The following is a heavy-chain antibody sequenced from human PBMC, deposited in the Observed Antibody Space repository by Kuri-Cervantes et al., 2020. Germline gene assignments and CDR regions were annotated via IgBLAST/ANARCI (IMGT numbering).Heavy chain of an antibody. D-gene: IGHD3-22*01. J-gene: IGHJ4*02. CDR3: ARDPDYFNSSGTMDH. CDR2: ISFNENNK. Sequence: GESLKISCSTSGFIFSDYTMHWVRQPPGKGLEWVTLISFNENNKYYADSVMGRFTVSRDNSKGMLYLQLYRLRVEDTALYYCARDPDYFNSSGTMDHWGRGTLVTVSS. CDR1: GFIFSDYT. V-gene: IGHV3-30-3*01.